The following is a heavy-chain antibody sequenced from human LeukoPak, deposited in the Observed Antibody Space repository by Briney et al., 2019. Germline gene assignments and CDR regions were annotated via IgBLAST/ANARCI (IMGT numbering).Heavy chain of an antibody. CDR1: GYTFTGYY. Sequence: ASVKVSCKASGYTFTGYYMHWVRQAPGQGLEWMGWINPNSGGTNYAQKFQGRLTMTRDTSISTAYMELSRLRSDDTAVYYCARSIYEESSYDYWYFPQDWGQGTLVTVSS. D-gene: IGHD5-12*01. CDR2: INPNSGGT. CDR3: ARSIYEESSYDYWYFPQD. J-gene: IGHJ4*02. V-gene: IGHV1-2*02.